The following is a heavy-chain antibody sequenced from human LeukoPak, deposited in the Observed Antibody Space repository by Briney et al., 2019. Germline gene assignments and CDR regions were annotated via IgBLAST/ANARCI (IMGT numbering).Heavy chain of an antibody. CDR2: INPNSGGT. J-gene: IGHJ4*02. CDR3: ARGKWELPRPFDY. V-gene: IGHV1-2*06. Sequence: ASVKVSCKASGYTFTGYYMHWVRQAPGQGLEWMGRINPNSGGTNYAQKFQGRVTMTRDTSISTAYMELSRLRSDDTAVYYCARGKWELPRPFDYWGQGTLVTVSS. D-gene: IGHD1-26*01. CDR1: GYTFTGYY.